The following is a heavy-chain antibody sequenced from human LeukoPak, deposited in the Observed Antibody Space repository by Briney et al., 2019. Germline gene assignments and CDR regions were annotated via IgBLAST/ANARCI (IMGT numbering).Heavy chain of an antibody. Sequence: GGSLRLSCAASGFTFSSYAMHWVRQAPGKGLEWVAVIWYDGSNEYYADSVKGRFTISRDNSKNTLYLQMNSLRAEDTAVYYCVKEQGSGANDVFDFWGQGTMVTVSS. J-gene: IGHJ3*01. V-gene: IGHV3-33*06. CDR1: GFTFSSYA. CDR2: IWYDGSNE. D-gene: IGHD2-15*01. CDR3: VKEQGSGANDVFDF.